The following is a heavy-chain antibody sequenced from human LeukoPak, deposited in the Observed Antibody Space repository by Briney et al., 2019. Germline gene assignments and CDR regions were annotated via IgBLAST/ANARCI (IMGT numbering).Heavy chain of an antibody. J-gene: IGHJ5*02. D-gene: IGHD2-15*01. Sequence: GASVKVSCKASGGTFSRYSICWVRQAPGQGLEWMGGISPIFETANYAQKFQGRVTITADGSTSTAYMELSSLRSEDTAVYYCARLICSGGSCHRGWFDPWGQGTLVTASS. V-gene: IGHV1-69*13. CDR3: ARLICSGGSCHRGWFDP. CDR1: GGTFSRYS. CDR2: ISPIFETA.